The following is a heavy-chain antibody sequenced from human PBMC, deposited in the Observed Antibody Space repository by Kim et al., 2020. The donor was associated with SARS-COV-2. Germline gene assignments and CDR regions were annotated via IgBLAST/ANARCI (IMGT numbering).Heavy chain of an antibody. D-gene: IGHD6-13*01. CDR3: AREAGAALDY. Sequence: DKYDVDSVKGRFTISRDNAKNSLYLQMNSLRAEDTAVYYCAREAGAALDYWGQGSLVTVSS. V-gene: IGHV3-7*01. CDR2: DK. J-gene: IGHJ4*02.